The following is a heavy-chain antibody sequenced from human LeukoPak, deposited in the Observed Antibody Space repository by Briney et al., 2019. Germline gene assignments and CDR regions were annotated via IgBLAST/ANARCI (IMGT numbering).Heavy chain of an antibody. Sequence: SETLSLTCAVYGGSFSGDYWSWIRQPPGRGLQWIGEINHSGSTNYNPSLKSRVTISVDTSKNQFSLKLSSVTAADTAVYYCARSGLIVVVPAATAEGYNWFDPWGQGTLVTVSS. D-gene: IGHD2-2*01. CDR1: GGSFSGDY. J-gene: IGHJ5*02. CDR3: ARSGLIVVVPAATAEGYNWFDP. CDR2: INHSGST. V-gene: IGHV4-34*01.